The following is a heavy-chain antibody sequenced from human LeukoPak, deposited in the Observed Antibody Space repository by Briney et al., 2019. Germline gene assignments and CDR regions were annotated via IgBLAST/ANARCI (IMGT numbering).Heavy chain of an antibody. Sequence: GGSLRLSCAASGFTFSSYAMSWVRQAPGKGLEWVGRIKSKTDGGTTDYAEPVKGRFTISRDDSKNTLYLQMHSLKTEDTAVYYCTAAGIAWYYYYAMDVWGQGPRSPSP. J-gene: IGHJ6*02. V-gene: IGHV3-15*01. CDR1: GFTFSSYA. CDR2: IKSKTDGGTT. CDR3: TAAGIAWYYYYAMDV. D-gene: IGHD6-13*01.